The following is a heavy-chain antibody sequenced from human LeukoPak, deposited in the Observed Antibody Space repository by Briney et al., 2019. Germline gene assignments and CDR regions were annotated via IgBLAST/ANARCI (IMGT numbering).Heavy chain of an antibody. J-gene: IGHJ4*02. Sequence: PGGSLRLSCAASGFTFSSYSMNWVRQAPGKGLEWVSSISSSSSHIYYADSVKGRFTISRDNAKNSLYLQMNSLRAEDTAVYYCARDLGSSGYYYAFDYWGQGTLVTVSS. CDR1: GFTFSSYS. V-gene: IGHV3-21*01. CDR3: ARDLGSSGYYYAFDY. D-gene: IGHD3-22*01. CDR2: ISSSSSHI.